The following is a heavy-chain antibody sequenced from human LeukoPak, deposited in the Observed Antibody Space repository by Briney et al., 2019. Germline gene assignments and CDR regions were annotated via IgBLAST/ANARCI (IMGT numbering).Heavy chain of an antibody. J-gene: IGHJ4*02. Sequence: SETLSLTCTVSGGSISSRSYYWGWIRQPPGKGLEWIGSIYYSGSTYYNPSLKSRVTIFVDTSKNQFSLKLSSATAADTAVYFCARASRPGGDTSGYDFDYWGQGSLVTVSS. CDR3: ARASRPGGDTSGYDFDY. CDR2: IYYSGST. D-gene: IGHD3-22*01. V-gene: IGHV4-39*01. CDR1: GGSISSRSYY.